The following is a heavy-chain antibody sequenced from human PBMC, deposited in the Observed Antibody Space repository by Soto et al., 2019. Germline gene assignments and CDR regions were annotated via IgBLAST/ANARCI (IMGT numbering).Heavy chain of an antibody. D-gene: IGHD1-26*01. V-gene: IGHV1-18*03. CDR1: GYTFTSYG. CDR3: ARDPTSRGAFDI. Sequence: ASVKVSCEASGYTFTSYGISWVRQAPGQGLEWMGWISAYNGNTNYAQKLQGRVTMTTDTSTSTAYMELRSLRSDDMAVYYCARDPTSRGAFDIWGQGTMVTVSS. J-gene: IGHJ3*02. CDR2: ISAYNGNT.